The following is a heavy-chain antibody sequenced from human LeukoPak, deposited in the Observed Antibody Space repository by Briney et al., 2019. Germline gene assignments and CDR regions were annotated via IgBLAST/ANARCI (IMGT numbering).Heavy chain of an antibody. CDR1: GGSISSSSYY. D-gene: IGHD5-18*01. CDR3: ARIIRGYSYGPHNWFDY. V-gene: IGHV4-39*01. J-gene: IGHJ4*02. CDR2: IYYSGST. Sequence: PSETLSLTCTVSGGSISSSSYYWGWIRQPPGKGLEWIGSIYYSGSTYYNPSLKSRVTISVDTSKNQFSLKLSSVTAADTAVYYCARIIRGYSYGPHNWFDYWGQGTLVTVSS.